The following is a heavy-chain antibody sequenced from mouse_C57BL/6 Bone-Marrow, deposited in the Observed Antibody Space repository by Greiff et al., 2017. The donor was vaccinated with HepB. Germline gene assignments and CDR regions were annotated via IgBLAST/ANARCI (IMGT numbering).Heavy chain of an antibody. V-gene: IGHV5-6*01. Sequence: EVKLMESGGDLVKPGGSLKLSCAASGFTFSSYGMSWVRQTPDKRLEWVATISSGGSYTYYPDSVKGRFTISRDNAKNTLYLQMSSLKSEDTAMYYCARDFYYGSSYAYYYAMDYWGQGTSVTVSS. CDR2: ISSGGSYT. CDR3: ARDFYYGSSYAYYYAMDY. J-gene: IGHJ4*01. CDR1: GFTFSSYG. D-gene: IGHD1-1*01.